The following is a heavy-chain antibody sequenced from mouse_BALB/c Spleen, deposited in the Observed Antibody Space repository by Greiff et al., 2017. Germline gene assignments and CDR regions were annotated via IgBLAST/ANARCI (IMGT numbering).Heavy chain of an antibody. CDR1: GFTFSNYW. D-gene: IGHD2-10*02. J-gene: IGHJ3*01. CDR2: IRLKSNNYAT. CDR3: TRPSYGNYAWFAY. V-gene: IGHV6-6*02. Sequence: EVKVVESGGGLVQPGGSMKLSCVASGFTFSNYWMNWVRQSPEKGLEWVAEIRLKSNNYATHYAESVKGRFTISRDDSKSSVYLQMNNLRAEDTGIYYCTRPSYGNYAWFAYWGQGTLVTVSA.